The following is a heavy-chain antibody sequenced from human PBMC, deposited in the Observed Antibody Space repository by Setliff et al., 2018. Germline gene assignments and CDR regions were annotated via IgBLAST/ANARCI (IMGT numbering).Heavy chain of an antibody. Sequence: GASVKVSCKASGGTFSSYAISWVRQAPGQGPEWMGGIIPIFGTANYAQKFQGRVTITADKSTSTAYMELSSLRSEDTAVYYCARDPEDGYNSPIDYWGQGTLVTVSS. CDR3: ARDPEDGYNSPIDY. J-gene: IGHJ4*02. CDR2: IIPIFGTA. CDR1: GGTFSSYA. D-gene: IGHD5-12*01. V-gene: IGHV1-69*06.